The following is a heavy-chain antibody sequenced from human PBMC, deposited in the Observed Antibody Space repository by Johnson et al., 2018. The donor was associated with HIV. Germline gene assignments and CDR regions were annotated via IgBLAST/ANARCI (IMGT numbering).Heavy chain of an antibody. J-gene: IGHJ3*02. Sequence: VQLVESGGGLVKPGGSLRLSCAASGFTFTDYYMNWVRQAPGKGLEWVAVISYDGSNKYYADSVKGRFTISRDNSKNTLYLQMNSLRAEDTAVYYCAKCVYSSSSWMLFDIWGQGTMVTVSS. CDR1: GFTFTDYY. CDR3: AKCVYSSSSWMLFDI. D-gene: IGHD6-6*01. V-gene: IGHV3-30*18. CDR2: ISYDGSNK.